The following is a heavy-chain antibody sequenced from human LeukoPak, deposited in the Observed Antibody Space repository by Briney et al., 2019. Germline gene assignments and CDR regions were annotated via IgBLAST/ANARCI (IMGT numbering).Heavy chain of an antibody. CDR2: INHSGST. CDR1: GGSFSGYY. Sequence: SETLSLTCAVYGGSFSGYYWSWIRQPPGKGLEWIGEINHSGSTNYNPSLKSRVTISVDTSKNQFSLKLSSVTAADTAVYYCARVQYGGNSMDAFDIWGQGTMVTASS. CDR3: ARVQYGGNSMDAFDI. V-gene: IGHV4-34*01. D-gene: IGHD4-23*01. J-gene: IGHJ3*02.